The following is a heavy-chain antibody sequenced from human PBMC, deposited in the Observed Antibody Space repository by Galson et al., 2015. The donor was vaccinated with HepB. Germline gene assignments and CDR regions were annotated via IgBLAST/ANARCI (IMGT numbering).Heavy chain of an antibody. CDR2: INDSGST. J-gene: IGHJ6*03. Sequence: ETLSLTCAVYGGSFSGSYWSWIRQSPGKGLEFIGDINDSGSTNYKSSLRGRLTISVDKSKKQFSLRLTSVTAADTAVYYCAGQSYDFWGGYYAGRGDYYYYYMDVWGKGTTVTVSS. CDR3: AGQSYDFWGGYYAGRGDYYYYYMDV. V-gene: IGHV4-34*01. CDR1: GGSFSGSY. D-gene: IGHD3-3*01.